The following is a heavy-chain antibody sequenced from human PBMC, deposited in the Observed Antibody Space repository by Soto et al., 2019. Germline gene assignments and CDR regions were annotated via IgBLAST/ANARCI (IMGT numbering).Heavy chain of an antibody. D-gene: IGHD5-12*01. Sequence: QVLLQESGPGLVKPSETLSLTCDVSRYSINNNNWWSWVRQPPGGGLEWIGELHHGGSTNYNPSLERRATFSVDISKNQFFLKLSSVTAADTAVYYCTKNSAYALDYWGQGTLVTVSS. CDR3: TKNSAYALDY. J-gene: IGHJ4*02. V-gene: IGHV4-4*02. CDR1: RYSINNNNW. CDR2: LHHGGST.